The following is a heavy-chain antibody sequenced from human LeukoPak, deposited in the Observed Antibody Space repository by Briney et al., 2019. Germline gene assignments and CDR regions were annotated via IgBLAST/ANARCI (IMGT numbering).Heavy chain of an antibody. V-gene: IGHV4-34*01. Sequence: SETLSLTCAVYGGSFSGYYWSWIRQPPAKGLEWIGEINHSGSTNYNPSLKSRVTISVDTSKNQFSLKLSSVTAADTAVYYCARGKVVAGTPGQNSWDSWGQGTLVTVSS. CDR2: INHSGST. J-gene: IGHJ4*02. CDR1: GGSFSGYY. CDR3: ARGKVVAGTPGQNSWDS. D-gene: IGHD6-19*01.